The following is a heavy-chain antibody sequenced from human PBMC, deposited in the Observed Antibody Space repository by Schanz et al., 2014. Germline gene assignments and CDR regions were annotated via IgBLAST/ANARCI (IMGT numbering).Heavy chain of an antibody. CDR2: IKKDGSEK. CDR1: GFTFSGFW. V-gene: IGHV3-7*01. J-gene: IGHJ5*02. Sequence: EVQLVESGGGLVQPGGSLRLSCAASGFTFSGFWMTWIRQAPGKGLEWVANIKKDGSEKYYVDSVKGRFTISRDNAKNALCLQMNSLRPEDTAVYYCARGRVFEAWGRGTLVTVSS. CDR3: ARGRVFEA.